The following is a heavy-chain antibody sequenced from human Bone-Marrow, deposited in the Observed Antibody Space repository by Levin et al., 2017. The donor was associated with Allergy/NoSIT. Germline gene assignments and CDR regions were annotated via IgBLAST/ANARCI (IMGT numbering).Heavy chain of an antibody. CDR2: IYYRGST. CDR1: GGSISSSSYY. J-gene: IGHJ4*02. CDR3: ARSFGYSGYGGLYYFDY. Sequence: SETLSLTCTVSGGSISSSSYYWGWIRQPPGKGLEWIGSIYYRGSTNHNPSLWSRVTISVDTSKNQFSLKLSSVTAADTAVYYCARSFGYSGYGGLYYFDYWGQGTLVTVSS. D-gene: IGHD5-12*01. V-gene: IGHV4-39*01.